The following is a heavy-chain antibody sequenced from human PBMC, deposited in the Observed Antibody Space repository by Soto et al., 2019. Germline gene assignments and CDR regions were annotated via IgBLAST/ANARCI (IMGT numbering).Heavy chain of an antibody. CDR2: INPNSGGT. CDR1: GYTFTDYY. D-gene: IGHD2-8*01. J-gene: IGHJ5*02. CDR3: ARDFGSVLTNWFDP. V-gene: IGHV1-2*02. Sequence: GAAVKVSCKASGYTFTDYYINWVRQAPGQGFEWMGWINPNSGGTYYAQKFQGRVTMTRDTSISTAYMELSRLRSDDTAVYYCARDFGSVLTNWFDPWGQGTLVTVSS.